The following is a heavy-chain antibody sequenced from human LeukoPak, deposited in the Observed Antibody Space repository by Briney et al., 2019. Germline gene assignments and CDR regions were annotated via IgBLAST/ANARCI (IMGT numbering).Heavy chain of an antibody. V-gene: IGHV3-23*01. CDR2: ISGGGGST. CDR3: AKAVSGLELDY. Sequence: PGGSLRLSCAASEFTFSNYAMNWVRQAPGKGLEWVSGISGGGGSTYYADSVKGRFTISRDNSKNTLYLQMDSLRDEDTAVYYCAKAVSGLELDYWGQGTLATVS. CDR1: EFTFSNYA. D-gene: IGHD6-19*01. J-gene: IGHJ4*02.